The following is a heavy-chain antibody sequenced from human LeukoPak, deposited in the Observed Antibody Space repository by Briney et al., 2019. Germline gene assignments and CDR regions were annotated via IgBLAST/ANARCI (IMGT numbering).Heavy chain of an antibody. CDR1: GGSISSYY. CDR2: ISDIGSI. V-gene: IGHV4-59*08. CDR3: AGHHPRNTVDF. D-gene: IGHD2/OR15-2a*01. Sequence: SETLSLTCAVYGGSISSYYWSWIRQPPGKGLEWIAYISDIGSINYNPSLKSRVTISLDTSKNQFSLKLSSMTAADTAVYYCAGHHPRNTVDFWGQGTLVTVSS. J-gene: IGHJ4*02.